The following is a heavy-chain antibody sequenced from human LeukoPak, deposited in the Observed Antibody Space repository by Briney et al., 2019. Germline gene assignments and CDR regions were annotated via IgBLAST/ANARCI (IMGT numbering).Heavy chain of an antibody. CDR1: GFTFDDYT. J-gene: IGHJ6*04. D-gene: IGHD2-8*01. Sequence: GGSLRLSCAASGFTFDDYTMHWVRQAPGKGLEWVSLISWDGGSTYYADSVNGRFTISRDNSKNSLYLQMNSLRTEDTALYYCAKSPYCTNGVCYRTDVWGKGTTVTVSS. V-gene: IGHV3-43*01. CDR2: ISWDGGST. CDR3: AKSPYCTNGVCYRTDV.